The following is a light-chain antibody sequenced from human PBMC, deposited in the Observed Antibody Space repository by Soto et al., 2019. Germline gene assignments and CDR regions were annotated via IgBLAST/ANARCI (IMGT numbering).Light chain of an antibody. Sequence: QSVLTQPASVSWSPGQSITISCTGASSEVGGYNYVSWYQQHPGKVPKFMIYDVRNRPSGVSKRFSCSKSGNTSSLTISGLQVEDEADYYCCSYTTSNTRQIVFGTGTKVTVL. CDR3: CSYTTSNTRQIV. J-gene: IGLJ1*01. CDR1: SSEVGGYNY. V-gene: IGLV2-14*01. CDR2: DVR.